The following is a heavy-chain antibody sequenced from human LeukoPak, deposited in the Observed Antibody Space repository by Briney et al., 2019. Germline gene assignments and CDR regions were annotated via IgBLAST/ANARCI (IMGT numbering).Heavy chain of an antibody. CDR2: ISPYNGNT. Sequence: ASVKVSCKASGYTLTSYSFTWVRQAPGQGLEWMGWISPYNGNTNYAQKLQGRVTMTTDTSTNTAYMELRSLRSDDTAVYYCAREAVITIFGVVIPRWFDPWGQGTLVTVSS. CDR1: GYTLTSYS. CDR3: AREAVITIFGVVIPRWFDP. D-gene: IGHD3-3*01. J-gene: IGHJ5*02. V-gene: IGHV1-18*01.